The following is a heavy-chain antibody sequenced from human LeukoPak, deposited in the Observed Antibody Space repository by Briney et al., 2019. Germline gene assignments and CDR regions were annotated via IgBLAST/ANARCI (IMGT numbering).Heavy chain of an antibody. Sequence: KASQTLSLTRTVSGGSISSGSYYWSWIRQPAGKGLEWIGRIYTSGSTNYNPSLKSRVTISVDTSKNQFSLKLSSVTAADTAVYYCARVVAANRADYFDYWGQGTLVTVSS. J-gene: IGHJ4*02. CDR2: IYTSGST. CDR3: ARVVAANRADYFDY. D-gene: IGHD2-15*01. V-gene: IGHV4-61*02. CDR1: GGSISSGSYY.